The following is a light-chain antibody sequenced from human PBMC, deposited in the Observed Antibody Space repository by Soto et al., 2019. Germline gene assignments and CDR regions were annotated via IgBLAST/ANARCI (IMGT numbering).Light chain of an antibody. J-gene: IGLJ1*01. CDR2: NNN. CDR1: SSNIGKNS. CDR3: AAWDDSLNGYV. Sequence: QSVLTQPPSASGTPGQRVTISCSGGSSNIGKNSVSWYQQLPGTAPKLLIYNNNQRPSGVSDRFSGSKSGTSASLAISGLQSEDDADYYCAAWDDSLNGYVLGTGTKVTVL. V-gene: IGLV1-44*01.